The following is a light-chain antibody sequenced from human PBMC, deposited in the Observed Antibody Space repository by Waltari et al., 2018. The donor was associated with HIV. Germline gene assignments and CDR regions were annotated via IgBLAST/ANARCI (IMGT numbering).Light chain of an antibody. Sequence: QSALTQPASLSGSPGQSITISCTGTSSDVGTYSLVSWYQLHPGKAPKLLIYEVTKRPSWVSDRFSGSKSGNTASLTISGLQAEDEADYYCCSFAGTFMIFGGGTKLTVL. CDR2: EVT. V-gene: IGLV2-23*02. CDR1: SSDVGTYSL. J-gene: IGLJ2*01. CDR3: CSFAGTFMI.